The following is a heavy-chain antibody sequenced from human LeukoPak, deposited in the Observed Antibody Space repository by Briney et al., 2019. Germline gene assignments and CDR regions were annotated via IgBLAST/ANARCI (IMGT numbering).Heavy chain of an antibody. CDR2: TYYRSRWYK. J-gene: IGHJ5*02. CDR3: ARWLTT. V-gene: IGHV6-1*01. Sequence: SQALSLTCVISGDSVSNNSASWNWIRQSPSRGLEWLGRTYYRSRWYKDYAVSVKSRITINPDTSKNQFSLQLNSVTPEDTAVYYCARWLTTWGQGTLVTVSS. CDR1: GDSVSNNSAS. D-gene: IGHD3-9*01.